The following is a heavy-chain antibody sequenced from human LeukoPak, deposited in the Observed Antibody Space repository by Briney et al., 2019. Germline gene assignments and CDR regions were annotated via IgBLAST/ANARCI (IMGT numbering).Heavy chain of an antibody. CDR1: GFTFSSYW. J-gene: IGHJ4*02. CDR3: ARGDIVVVTAMKNIDY. V-gene: IGHV3-74*01. D-gene: IGHD2-21*02. Sequence: GGSLRLSCAASGFTFSSYWMYWVRQAQGKGLVWVSRIDSDGSRTRYADSVKGRFTISRDNAKNTLYLQMNSLRAEDTAVYYCARGDIVVVTAMKNIDYWGQGTLVTVSS. CDR2: IDSDGSRT.